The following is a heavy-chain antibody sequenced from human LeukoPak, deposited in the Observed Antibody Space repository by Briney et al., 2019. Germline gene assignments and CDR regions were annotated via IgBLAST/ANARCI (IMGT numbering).Heavy chain of an antibody. CDR3: ARSDVVVPAAGNWFDP. V-gene: IGHV1-2*02. CDR1: GYTFTGYY. CDR2: INPNSGGT. J-gene: IGHJ5*02. Sequence: ASVKVSCKASGYTFTGYYMHWVRQAPGQGLEWMGWINPNSGGTNYAQKFQGRVTMTRDTSISTAYMELSRLRSDDTAVYYCARSDVVVPAAGNWFDPWGQGALVTVSS. D-gene: IGHD2-2*01.